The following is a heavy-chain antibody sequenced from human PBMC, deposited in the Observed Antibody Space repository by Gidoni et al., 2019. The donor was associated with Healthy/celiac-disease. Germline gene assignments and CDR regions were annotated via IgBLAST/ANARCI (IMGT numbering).Heavy chain of an antibody. CDR3: ARMAYCGGDCPNWFDP. CDR1: GGTCSSYA. J-gene: IGHJ5*02. D-gene: IGHD2-21*02. V-gene: IGHV1-69*06. Sequence: QVQLVQSGAEVKKPGSSVKVSCKAAGGTCSSYAISWVRQAPGHGLEWMGGIIPIFGTANYAQKFQGRVTMTADKSASTSYMELSSLRSEDTAVYYCARMAYCGGDCPNWFDPGGQGTLVTVSS. CDR2: IIPIFGTA.